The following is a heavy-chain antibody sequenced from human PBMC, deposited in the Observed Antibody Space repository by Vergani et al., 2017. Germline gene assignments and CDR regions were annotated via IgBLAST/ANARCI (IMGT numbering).Heavy chain of an antibody. CDR2: IYYSGST. J-gene: IGHJ5*02. D-gene: IGHD3-3*01. V-gene: IGHV4-31*03. Sequence: QVQLQESGPGLVKPSQTLSLTCTVSGGSISSGGYYWSWIRQHPGKGLEWIGYIYYSGSTYYNPSLKSRVTISVDTSKNQFSLKLSSVTAADTAVYYCAMCDYDFWSGYYNWFDPWGQGTLVTVSS. CDR1: GGSISSGGYY. CDR3: AMCDYDFWSGYYNWFDP.